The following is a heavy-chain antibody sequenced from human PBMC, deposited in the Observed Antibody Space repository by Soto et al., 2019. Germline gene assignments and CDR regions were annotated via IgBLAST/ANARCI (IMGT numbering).Heavy chain of an antibody. CDR3: ARRYGYCSGGSCRSHAFDI. J-gene: IGHJ3*02. CDR1: GGSISSSSYY. V-gene: IGHV4-39*01. CDR2: IYYSGST. D-gene: IGHD2-15*01. Sequence: QLQLQESGPGLVKPSETLSLTCTVSGGSISSSSYYWGWIRQPPGKGLEWIGSIYYSGSTYYNPSRKSRVTISVDTSKNQFSLKLSSVTAADTAVYYCARRYGYCSGGSCRSHAFDIWGQGTMVTVSS.